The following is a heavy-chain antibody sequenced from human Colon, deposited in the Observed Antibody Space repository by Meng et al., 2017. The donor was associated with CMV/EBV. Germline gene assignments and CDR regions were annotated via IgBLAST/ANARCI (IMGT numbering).Heavy chain of an antibody. J-gene: IGHJ4*02. Sequence: GGSLRLSCAASGFNFRSSAMSWVRQAPGKGLEWVARSSYDGSDETYADPVKGRFTVSRDNSKSTAFLQMNNLRLEDTAVYYCARGLGGSESLAYWGQGALVTVSS. CDR3: ARGLGGSESLAY. CDR2: SSYDGSDE. V-gene: IGHV3-30*04. CDR1: GFNFRSSA. D-gene: IGHD1-26*01.